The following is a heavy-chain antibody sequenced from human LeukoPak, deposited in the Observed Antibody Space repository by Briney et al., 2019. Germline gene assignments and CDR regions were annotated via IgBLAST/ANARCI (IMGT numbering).Heavy chain of an antibody. V-gene: IGHV4-39*07. CDR3: ARVKDPGGYYYYYYMDI. Sequence: SETLSLTCTVSGGSISSSSYYWGWIRQPPGKGLEWIGSIYYSGSTYYNPSLKSRVTISVDTSKNQFSLKLSSVTVADTAVYYCARVKDPGGYYYYYYMDIWGKGNTVAVSS. CDR2: IYYSGST. D-gene: IGHD3-16*01. J-gene: IGHJ6*03. CDR1: GGSISSSSYY.